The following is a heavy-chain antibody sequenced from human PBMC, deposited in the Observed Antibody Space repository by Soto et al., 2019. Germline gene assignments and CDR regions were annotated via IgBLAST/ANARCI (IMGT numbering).Heavy chain of an antibody. Sequence: QVHLEQSGAEVKKPGASVKVSCKTSGYTFTNYGISWVRQAPGQGPQWMGWISRYNGDTLYVQTLQGRVTMTADSSTSTAYMELRSLRSDDTAVYYCARGGSTWSAEYYQHWGQGTVVIVS. CDR3: ARGGSTWSAEYYQH. V-gene: IGHV1-18*01. CDR1: GYTFTNYG. D-gene: IGHD6-13*01. J-gene: IGHJ1*01. CDR2: ISRYNGDT.